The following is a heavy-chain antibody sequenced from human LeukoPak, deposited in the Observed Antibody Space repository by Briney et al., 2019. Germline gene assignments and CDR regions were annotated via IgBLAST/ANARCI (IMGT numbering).Heavy chain of an antibody. V-gene: IGHV3-23*01. CDR1: GFTFSSYA. Sequence: SGGSLRLSCAASGFTFSSYAMSWVRQAPGKGLEWVSAISGSGGSTYYADSVKGRFTISRDNSKNTLHLQMNSLRAEDTAVYYCAKSRRFVEWLLPKYYFDYWGQGTLVTVSS. J-gene: IGHJ4*02. CDR2: ISGSGGST. CDR3: AKSRRFVEWLLPKYYFDY. D-gene: IGHD3-3*01.